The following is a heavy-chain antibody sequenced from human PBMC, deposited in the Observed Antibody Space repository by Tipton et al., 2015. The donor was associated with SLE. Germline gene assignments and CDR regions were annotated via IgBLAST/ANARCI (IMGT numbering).Heavy chain of an antibody. D-gene: IGHD1-14*01. J-gene: IGHJ4*02. CDR1: GGSISSSSYY. CDR3: ARGPANRNYFDY. V-gene: IGHV4-39*07. CDR2: IYYSGST. Sequence: TLSITCTVSGGSISSSSYYWGWIRQPPGKGLEWIGSIYYSGSTYYNPSLKSRVTISVDTSKNQFSLKLSSVTAADTAVYYCARGPANRNYFDYWGQGTLVTVSS.